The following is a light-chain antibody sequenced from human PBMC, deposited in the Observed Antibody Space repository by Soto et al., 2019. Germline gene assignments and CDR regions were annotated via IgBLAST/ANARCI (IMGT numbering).Light chain of an antibody. Sequence: ESVLTQSPGTLSLSPGERATLSCRSSQSVSSNYLAWYQQKPGQAPRLLIYDASSRATGIPDRFSGSGSGTDFTLTISRLEPEDCAVYYCQQYGSSPSFGQGTKVEIK. CDR3: QQYGSSPS. CDR2: DAS. J-gene: IGKJ1*01. CDR1: QSVSSNY. V-gene: IGKV3-20*01.